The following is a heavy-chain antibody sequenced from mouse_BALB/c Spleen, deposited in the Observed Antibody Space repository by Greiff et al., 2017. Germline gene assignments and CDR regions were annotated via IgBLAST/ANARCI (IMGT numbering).Heavy chain of an antibody. CDR2: IRLKSNNYAT. Sequence: EVKLEESGGGLVQPGGSMKLSCVASGFTFSNYWMNWVRQSPEKGLEWVAEIRLKSNNYATHYAESVKGRFTISRDDSKSSVYLQMNNLRAEDTGIYYCTGFAYWGQGTLVTVSA. CDR3: TGFAY. V-gene: IGHV6-6*02. J-gene: IGHJ3*01. CDR1: GFTFSNYW.